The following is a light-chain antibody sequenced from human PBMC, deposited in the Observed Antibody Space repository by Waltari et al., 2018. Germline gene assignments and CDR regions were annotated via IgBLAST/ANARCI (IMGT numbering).Light chain of an antibody. CDR1: TSNVGTQT. CDR2: NDN. J-gene: IGLJ3*02. Sequence: QTLLTQPPSASGAPGQTVTISCSGSTSNVGTQTVSWYQQVPGTAPKLLIYNDNRRPSGVPDRFSGSKSGASASLAISGLLSEDESDYYCASSDDGRGQAFGGGTRLTVL. V-gene: IGLV1-44*01. CDR3: ASSDDGRGQA.